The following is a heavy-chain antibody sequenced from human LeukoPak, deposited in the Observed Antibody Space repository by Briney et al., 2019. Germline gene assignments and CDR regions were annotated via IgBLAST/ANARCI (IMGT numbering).Heavy chain of an antibody. CDR2: IWYDGSNK. D-gene: IGHD3-3*01. CDR1: GFTFSSYG. Sequence: PGGSLRLSCAASGFTFSSYGIRWVRQAPGKGLEWGAAIWYDGSNKYYADSVKGRFTMSRDNSKNTLYLQMNSLRAEDTAVYYCAREGDKFWSGYYPDYWGQGTLVTVPS. J-gene: IGHJ4*02. V-gene: IGHV3-33*01. CDR3: AREGDKFWSGYYPDY.